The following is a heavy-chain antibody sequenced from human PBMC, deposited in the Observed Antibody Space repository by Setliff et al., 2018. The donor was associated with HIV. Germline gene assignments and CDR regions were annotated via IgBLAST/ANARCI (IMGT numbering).Heavy chain of an antibody. Sequence: ASVKVSCKASGGTFSSYAINWVRQAPGQGLEWMGGIIPVFDTANYAQKLQGRVTITADESTSTSSMELSSLGSEDTAVYYCARVNGGNSPYYFDSWGQGTLVTVSS. J-gene: IGHJ4*02. D-gene: IGHD2-21*02. CDR3: ARVNGGNSPYYFDS. CDR2: IIPVFDTA. V-gene: IGHV1-69*13. CDR1: GGTFSSYA.